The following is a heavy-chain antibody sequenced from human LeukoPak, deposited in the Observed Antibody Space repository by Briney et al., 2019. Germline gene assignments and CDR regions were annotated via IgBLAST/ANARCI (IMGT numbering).Heavy chain of an antibody. J-gene: IGHJ5*02. V-gene: IGHV4-34*01. CDR2: INHSGST. Sequence: TSETLSLTCAVYGGSFSGYYWSWIRQPPGKVLEWIGEINHSGSTNYNPSLKSRVTISVDTSKNQFSLKLSSVTAADTAIYYCARGGYYGPGNDFRFDPWGQGTLVTVSS. D-gene: IGHD3-10*01. CDR3: ARGGYYGPGNDFRFDP. CDR1: GGSFSGYY.